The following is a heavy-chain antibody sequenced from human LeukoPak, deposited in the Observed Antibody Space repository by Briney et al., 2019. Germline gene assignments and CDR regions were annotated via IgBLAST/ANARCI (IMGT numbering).Heavy chain of an antibody. J-gene: IGHJ5*02. D-gene: IGHD3-3*01. V-gene: IGHV4-59*01. CDR2: IYYSGST. CDR3: ARAPDFWSGYKGFDP. CDR1: GGSISSYY. Sequence: SETLSLTCTVSGGSISSYYWSWIRQPPGKGLEWIGYIYYSGSTNYNPSLKSRVTISVDTSKNQFSLKLSSVTAADTAVYYCARAPDFWSGYKGFDPWGQGTLVTVSS.